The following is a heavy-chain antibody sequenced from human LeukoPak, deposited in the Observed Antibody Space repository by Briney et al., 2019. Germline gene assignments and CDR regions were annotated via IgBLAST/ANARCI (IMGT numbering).Heavy chain of an antibody. D-gene: IGHD2-15*01. CDR1: GFTFSSYW. CDR2: INSDGSST. Sequence: PGGSLRLSCAASGFTFSSYWMHWVRQAPGKGLVWVSRINSDGSSTSYADSVKGRFTISRDNAKNSLYLQMNSLRAEDTAVYYCARDRRGYCSGGSCPNSGYYYYYMDVWGKGTTVTVSS. CDR3: ARDRRGYCSGGSCPNSGYYYYYMDV. V-gene: IGHV3-74*01. J-gene: IGHJ6*03.